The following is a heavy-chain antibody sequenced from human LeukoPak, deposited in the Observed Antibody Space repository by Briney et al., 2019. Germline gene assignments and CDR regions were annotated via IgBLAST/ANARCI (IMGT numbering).Heavy chain of an antibody. CDR1: GFTFSYYW. CDR2: ISSDGSST. Sequence: GGSLRLSCAASGFTFSYYWMNWVRQAPGKGLVWVSRISSDGSSTNYADSVKGRFTISRDNAQNSLYLQMNSLRAEDTAVYYCARGESRFEYWGQGTLVTVSS. J-gene: IGHJ4*02. V-gene: IGHV3-74*01. CDR3: ARGESRFEY.